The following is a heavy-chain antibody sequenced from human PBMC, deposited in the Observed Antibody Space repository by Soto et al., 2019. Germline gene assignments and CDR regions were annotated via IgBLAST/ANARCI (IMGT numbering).Heavy chain of an antibody. J-gene: IGHJ6*02. Sequence: QITLKESGPTLVKPTQTLTLTCTFSGFSLNTGGLGVGWIRQPPGKALEWLALIYWDGAKRYSPSPKSRLSIIQDTPNNTVDLTKTTRAPVDTATSYCADSRRCPPCLPSSLSHSYYPMDVWGQGTTVTVSS. D-gene: IGHD6-6*01. CDR3: ADSRRCPPCLPSSLSHSYYPMDV. V-gene: IGHV2-5*02. CDR1: GFSLNTGGLG. CDR2: IYWDGAK.